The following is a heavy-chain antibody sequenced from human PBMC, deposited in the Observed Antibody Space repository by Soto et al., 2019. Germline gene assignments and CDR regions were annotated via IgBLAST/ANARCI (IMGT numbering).Heavy chain of an antibody. D-gene: IGHD3-22*01. V-gene: IGHV4-30-2*01. CDR1: GGSISSGGYS. Sequence: TLSLTCAVSGGSISSGGYSWSWIRQPPGKGLEWIGYIYHSGSTYYNPSLKSRVTISVDTSKNQFSLKLSSVTAADTAVYYCARVAYDSSGYYKWFDYWGQGTLVTVSS. CDR2: IYHSGST. J-gene: IGHJ4*02. CDR3: ARVAYDSSGYYKWFDY.